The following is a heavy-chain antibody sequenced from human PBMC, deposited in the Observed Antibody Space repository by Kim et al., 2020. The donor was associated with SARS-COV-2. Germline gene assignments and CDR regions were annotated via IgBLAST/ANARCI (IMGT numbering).Heavy chain of an antibody. D-gene: IGHD3-3*01. J-gene: IGHJ4*02. CDR3: ARGGLLYYDFWSGYPSFDY. Sequence: SRVTISGDTSKNQFSLKLSSVTAADTAVYYCARGGLLYYDFWSGYPSFDYWGQGTLVTVSS. V-gene: IGHV4-34*01.